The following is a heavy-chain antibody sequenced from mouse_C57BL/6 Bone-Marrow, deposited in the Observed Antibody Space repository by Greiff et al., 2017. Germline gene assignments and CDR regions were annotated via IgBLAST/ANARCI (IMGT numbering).Heavy chain of an antibody. CDR1: GYTFTSYW. D-gene: IGHD1-1*01. J-gene: IGHJ2*01. CDR2: IHPNSGST. Sequence: VQLQQPGAELVKPGASVKLSCKASGYTFTSYWMHWVKQRPGQGLEWIGMIHPNSGSTNYNEKFKSKATLTVDKSSSPAYMQLSSVTSEVSSVYYCARGSITTVVAANYWGQGTTLTVSS. CDR3: ARGSITTVVAANY. V-gene: IGHV1-64*01.